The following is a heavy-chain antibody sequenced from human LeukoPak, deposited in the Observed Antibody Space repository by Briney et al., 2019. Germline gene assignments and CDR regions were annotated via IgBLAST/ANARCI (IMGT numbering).Heavy chain of an antibody. CDR2: IIPLFGTA. CDR3: ASDFGDYP. D-gene: IGHD4-17*01. V-gene: IGHV1-69*05. J-gene: IGHJ5*02. CDR1: GYTFTSYG. Sequence: SVKVSCKASGYTFTSYGISWVRQAPGQGLEWMGGIIPLFGTANFAQRFQGRVTITTDESTSTAYMELSRLTSEDTAVYYCASDFGDYPWGQGTLVTVSS.